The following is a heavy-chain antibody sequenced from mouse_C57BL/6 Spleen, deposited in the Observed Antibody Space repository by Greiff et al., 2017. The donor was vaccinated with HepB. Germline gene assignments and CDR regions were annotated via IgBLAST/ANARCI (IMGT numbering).Heavy chain of an antibody. D-gene: IGHD1-1*01. CDR1: GFTFSDYG. V-gene: IGHV5-17*01. CDR3: ARLYGSSWYFDV. Sequence: EVQLVESGGGLVKPGGSLTLSCAASGFTFSDYGMHWVRQAPEKGLEWVAYISSGSSTIYYADTVKGRFTISRDNAKNTLFLQMTSLRSEDTAMYYCARLYGSSWYFDVWGTGTTVTVSS. J-gene: IGHJ1*03. CDR2: ISSGSSTI.